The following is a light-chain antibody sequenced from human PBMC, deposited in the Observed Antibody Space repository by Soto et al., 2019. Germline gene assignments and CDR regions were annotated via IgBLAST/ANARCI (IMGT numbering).Light chain of an antibody. Sequence: EIVLSQSPGTLSLSPGERATLSCRASQRVADTYLAWYQQKPGQAPRLLIYGASRRATGIPERFSGSGSETDFTLSISTLEPEDFAVYYCQQYSSSRTFGQGTKVDIK. J-gene: IGKJ1*01. CDR3: QQYSSSRT. CDR1: QRVADTY. V-gene: IGKV3-20*01. CDR2: GAS.